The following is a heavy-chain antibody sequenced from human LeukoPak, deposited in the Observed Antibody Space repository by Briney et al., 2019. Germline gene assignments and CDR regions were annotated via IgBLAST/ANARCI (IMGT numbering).Heavy chain of an antibody. D-gene: IGHD6-13*01. Sequence: SETLSLTCTVSGVSISSYYWSWIRQPPGKGLEWIGYIYYSGSTNYNPSLKSRVTISVDTSKNQFSLKLSSVTAADTAVYYCARVGKWYSSSWYPLSYYYYGMDVWGQGTTVTVSS. CDR3: ARVGKWYSSSWYPLSYYYYGMDV. V-gene: IGHV4-59*01. J-gene: IGHJ6*02. CDR1: GVSISSYY. CDR2: IYYSGST.